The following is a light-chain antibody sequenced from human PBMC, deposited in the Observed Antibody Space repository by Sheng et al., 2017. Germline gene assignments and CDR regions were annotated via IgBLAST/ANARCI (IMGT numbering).Light chain of an antibody. CDR1: QDIGNY. CDR2: DAS. V-gene: IGKV1-33*01. CDR3: QQFKSYPLT. J-gene: IGKJ4*01. Sequence: DIQMTQSPSSLSASVGDRVTITCQASQDIGNYLIWYQQKPGKVPKLLIYDASNLETGVPSRFSGRGSGTVFTFAITNLQPDDFATYYCQQFKSYPLTFGGGTKVE.